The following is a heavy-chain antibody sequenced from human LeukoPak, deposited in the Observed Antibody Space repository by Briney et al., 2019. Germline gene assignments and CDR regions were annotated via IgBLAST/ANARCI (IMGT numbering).Heavy chain of an antibody. J-gene: IGHJ5*02. Sequence: SETLSLTCAVYGGSFSGYYWSWIRQPPGKGLEWIGEINHSGSTNYNPSLTSRVTISVDTSKNQFSLKLSSVTAADTAVYYGAREASNVPVWFDPWGQGTLVTVSS. D-gene: IGHD4-11*01. V-gene: IGHV4-34*01. CDR3: AREASNVPVWFDP. CDR1: GGSFSGYY. CDR2: INHSGST.